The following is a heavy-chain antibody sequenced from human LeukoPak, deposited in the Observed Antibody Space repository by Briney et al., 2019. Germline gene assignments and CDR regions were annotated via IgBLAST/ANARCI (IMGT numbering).Heavy chain of an antibody. Sequence: SETLSLTCTVSGGSISSYYWSWIRQPPGKGLEWIGNIYYSGSTNYNPSLRSRVTLSVDTSKNQFSLKLSSVTAADTAVYYCARKYWDAFDIWGQGTMVTVSS. CDR2: IYYSGST. CDR3: ARKYWDAFDI. V-gene: IGHV4-59*08. J-gene: IGHJ3*02. CDR1: GGSISSYY. D-gene: IGHD2/OR15-2a*01.